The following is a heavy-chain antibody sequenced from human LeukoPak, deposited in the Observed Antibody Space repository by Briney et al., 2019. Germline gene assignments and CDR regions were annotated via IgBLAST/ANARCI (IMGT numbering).Heavy chain of an antibody. Sequence: PGGSLRLSCAASGFTFSTYAMSWVRQAPGKGLEWVSGITNTGGVTLYADSVKGRLTVSRDNSKNTLYLQMNSLRAEDTAVYYCARDFIVGAYYFDYWGQGALVTVSS. V-gene: IGHV3-23*01. CDR3: ARDFIVGAYYFDY. J-gene: IGHJ4*02. CDR2: ITNTGGVT. D-gene: IGHD1-26*01. CDR1: GFTFSTYA.